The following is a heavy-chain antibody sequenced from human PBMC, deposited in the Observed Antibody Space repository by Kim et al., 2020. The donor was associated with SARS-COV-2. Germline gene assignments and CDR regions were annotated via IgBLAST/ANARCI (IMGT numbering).Heavy chain of an antibody. D-gene: IGHD6-19*01. J-gene: IGHJ6*02. Sequence: GRFTISRDNAKNTVYRQMNSLKADDTAVYYCAKGLTVAVAGDFYYYAMDVWGQGTTVTVSS. V-gene: IGHV3-23*01. CDR3: AKGLTVAVAGDFYYYAMDV.